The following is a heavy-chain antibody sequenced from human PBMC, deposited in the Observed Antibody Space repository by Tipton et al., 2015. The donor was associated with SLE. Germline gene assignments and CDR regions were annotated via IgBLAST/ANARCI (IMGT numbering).Heavy chain of an antibody. J-gene: IGHJ3*02. CDR3: ASGEVDTAMDDAFDI. CDR1: GGSISSGDYY. D-gene: IGHD5-18*01. Sequence: TLSLTCTVSGGSISSGDYYWSWIRQPPGKGLEWIGYIYYSGSTYYNPSLKSRVTISVDTSKNQFSLKLSSVTAADTAVYYCASGEVDTAMDDAFDIWGQGTMGTVSS. CDR2: IYYSGST. V-gene: IGHV4-30-4*01.